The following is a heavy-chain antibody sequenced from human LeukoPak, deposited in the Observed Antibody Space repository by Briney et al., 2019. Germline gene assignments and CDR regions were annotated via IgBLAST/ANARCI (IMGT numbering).Heavy chain of an antibody. CDR2: INHSGST. Sequence: SETLSLTCAVYGGSFSGYYWSWIRQPPGKGLEWIGEINHSGSTNYNPSLKSRVTISVDTSKNQFSLKLSPVTAADTAVYYCAXXXXVVPAAIYYYYYYYMDVXGKXTXVTV. CDR3: AXXXXVVPAAIYYYYYYYMDV. D-gene: IGHD2-2*02. V-gene: IGHV4-34*01. J-gene: IGHJ6*03. CDR1: GGSFSGYY.